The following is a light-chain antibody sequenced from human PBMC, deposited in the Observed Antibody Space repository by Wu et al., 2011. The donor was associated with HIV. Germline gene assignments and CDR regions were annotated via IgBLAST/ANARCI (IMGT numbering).Light chain of an antibody. CDR1: ESIGSSX. CDR2: GAS. CDR3: QQYATSPHT. Sequence: SESIGSSXLAWYQXKPGQAPRLLIYGASSRATGIPDRLSGSGSGADFTLTISRLEPEDSAVYYCQQYATSPHTFGQGTKLEIK. J-gene: IGKJ2*01. V-gene: IGKV3-20*01.